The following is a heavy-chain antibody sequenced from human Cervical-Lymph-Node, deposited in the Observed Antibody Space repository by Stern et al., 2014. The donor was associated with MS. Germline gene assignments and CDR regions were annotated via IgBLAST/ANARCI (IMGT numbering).Heavy chain of an antibody. D-gene: IGHD4-17*01. CDR1: GDNFASYP. J-gene: IGHJ1*01. V-gene: IGHV1-46*03. Sequence: MQLVESGAEGKKPGASVKVSCKASGDNFASYPIHWLRPAPGQGPVWMGIVNPTDGRTTYAQTFKGRVTMTRDTSTRTVYMELSSLKAEDTAMYFCANPLPYANWGQGTRVTVSS. CDR3: ANPLPYAN. CDR2: VNPTDGRT.